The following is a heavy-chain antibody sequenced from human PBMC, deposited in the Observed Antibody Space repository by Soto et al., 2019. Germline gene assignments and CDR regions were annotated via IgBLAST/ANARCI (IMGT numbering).Heavy chain of an antibody. CDR1: GFTFSSYG. D-gene: IGHD3-3*01. V-gene: IGHV3-30*18. J-gene: IGHJ4*02. CDR3: AKVHEGYDFWSGYPPGVY. Sequence: QVQLVESGGGVVQPGRSLRLSCAASGFTFSSYGMHWVRQAPGKGLEWVAVISYDGSNKYYADSVKGRFTISRDNSKNTLYLQMNSLRAEDTAVYYCAKVHEGYDFWSGYPPGVYWGQGTLVTVSS. CDR2: ISYDGSNK.